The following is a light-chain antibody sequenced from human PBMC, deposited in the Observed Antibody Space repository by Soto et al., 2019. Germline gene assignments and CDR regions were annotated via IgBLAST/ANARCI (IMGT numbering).Light chain of an antibody. V-gene: IGKV3-11*01. Sequence: VLTQSPATLCLSPGERATFSCLASQSVSSNLAWYQQKPGQAPRLLIYDASNRATGIPARFSGSGSGTDFTLTISSLEPEDFAVYYCQQRSNWPLTFGGGTKVDIK. CDR1: QSVSSN. J-gene: IGKJ4*01. CDR3: QQRSNWPLT. CDR2: DAS.